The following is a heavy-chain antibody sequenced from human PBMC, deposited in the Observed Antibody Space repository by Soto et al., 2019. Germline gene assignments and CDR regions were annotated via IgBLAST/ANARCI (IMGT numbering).Heavy chain of an antibody. CDR1: GDSISSCGSS. V-gene: IGHV4-30-2*01. CDR2: LYHTGST. CDR3: ARGTGGYYIHIEY. J-gene: IGHJ4*02. Sequence: SETLSLTCSVSGDSISSCGSSWSWIRHTPRKGLEWIGYLYHTGSTFYNPSLKSRVTISGDRSKNQFSLKLSSVTASDTAVYYCARGTGGYYIHIEYWGQGTLVTVSS. D-gene: IGHD3-22*01.